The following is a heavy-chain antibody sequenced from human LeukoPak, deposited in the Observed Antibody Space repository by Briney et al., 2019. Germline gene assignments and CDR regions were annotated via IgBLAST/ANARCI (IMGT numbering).Heavy chain of an antibody. V-gene: IGHV3-30*02. D-gene: IGHD4-17*01. Sequence: GGSLRLSCVASGFTFIYYGMHWVRQAPGKGLEWVGFIHYDGIHKYYADSVKGRFTISRDNSKNTLYVQMNSLGAEDTALYYCAKSANYGDFFDYWGQGTLVTVSS. CDR1: GFTFIYYG. CDR2: IHYDGIHK. CDR3: AKSANYGDFFDY. J-gene: IGHJ4*02.